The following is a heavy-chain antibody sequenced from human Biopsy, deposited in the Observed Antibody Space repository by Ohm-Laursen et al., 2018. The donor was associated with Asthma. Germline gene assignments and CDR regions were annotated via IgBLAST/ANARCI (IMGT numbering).Heavy chain of an antibody. CDR3: ASDFPKDYVRYNFQF. CDR1: GYSLTDLS. J-gene: IGHJ4*02. Sequence: ASVTVSCKLSGYSLTDLSMHWVRQAPGQGLEWMGGHDHEEGGTVNARRFQGRVTMTEDTSTDKAYMELSSLSSDDTAVYYCASDFPKDYVRYNFQFWGQGTLVTVSS. CDR2: HDHEEGGT. D-gene: IGHD4-17*01. V-gene: IGHV1-24*01.